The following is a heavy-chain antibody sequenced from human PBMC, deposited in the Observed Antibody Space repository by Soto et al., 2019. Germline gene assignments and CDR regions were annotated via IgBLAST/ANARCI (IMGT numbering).Heavy chain of an antibody. CDR2: ISGSGGNT. D-gene: IGHD3-10*01. CDR3: AKGREGFGNDAFDI. V-gene: IGHV3-23*01. J-gene: IGHJ3*02. Sequence: EVQLLESGGGLVQPGGSLRPSCAASGFTFSSYAMSWVRQAPGKGLEWVSAISGSGGNTYDADSVKGRFTISRDNSKNTLDLHMNTLRAEDTAVYYCAKGREGFGNDAFDIWGQGTIGTVSS. CDR1: GFTFSSYA.